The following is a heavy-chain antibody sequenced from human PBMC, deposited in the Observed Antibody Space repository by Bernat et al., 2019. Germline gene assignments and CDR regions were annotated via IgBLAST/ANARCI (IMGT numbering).Heavy chain of an antibody. CDR2: ISSSSSYT. V-gene: IGHV3-11*05. CDR1: GFTFSDYY. Sequence: QVQLVESGGGLVKPGGSLRLSCAASGFTFSDYYMSWIRQAPGKGLDWVSYISSSSSYTNYADSVKGRFTISRDNAKNSLYLQMNSLGAEDTAAYHCARGTSTSAPYMDVWGKGTTVTVSS. J-gene: IGHJ6*03. CDR3: ARGTSTSAPYMDV.